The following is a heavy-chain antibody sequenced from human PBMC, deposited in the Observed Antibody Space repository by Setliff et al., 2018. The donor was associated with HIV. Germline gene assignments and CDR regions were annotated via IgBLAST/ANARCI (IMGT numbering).Heavy chain of an antibody. CDR3: TREGRGDPAMATTRIDY. D-gene: IGHD1-1*01. CDR2: IYYTGFA. Sequence: SETLSLTCSASGDSISSGSYFWGWIRQTPGKGLEWIGNIYYTGFAYYNPSLKSRVTISLDTSKTHFFLNLTSVTDADTAVYFCTREGRGDPAMATTRIDYWGQGKLVTV. V-gene: IGHV4-39*02. J-gene: IGHJ4*02. CDR1: GDSISSGSYF.